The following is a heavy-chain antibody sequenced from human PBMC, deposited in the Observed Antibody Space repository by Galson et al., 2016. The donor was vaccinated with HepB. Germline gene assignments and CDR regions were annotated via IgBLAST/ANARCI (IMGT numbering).Heavy chain of an antibody. CDR2: MKGDETQK. Sequence: SLRLSCAVSEFTLSYHWMNWVRPAPGKGLEWVATMKGDETQKRYVDSVKGRFTLSRGNAESSLFLQMDSLRAEDTAVNYCARLGGSGWTSDFWGQGTLVTVSS. D-gene: IGHD6-19*01. V-gene: IGHV3-7*01. CDR1: EFTLSYHW. CDR3: ARLGGSGWTSDF. J-gene: IGHJ4*02.